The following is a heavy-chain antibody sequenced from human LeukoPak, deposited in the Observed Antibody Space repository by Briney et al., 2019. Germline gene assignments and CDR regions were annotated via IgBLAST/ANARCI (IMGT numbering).Heavy chain of an antibody. D-gene: IGHD5-12*01. CDR2: IIPIFGTA. CDR1: EGTFSSYA. V-gene: IGHV1-69*05. CDR3: ASPSSGYDYWFDP. J-gene: IGHJ5*02. Sequence: ASVKVSCKASEGTFSSYAISWVRQAPGQGLEWMGRIIPIFGTANYAQKFQGRVTITTDESTSTAYMELSSLRSEDTAVYYCASPSSGYDYWFDPWGQGTLVTVSS.